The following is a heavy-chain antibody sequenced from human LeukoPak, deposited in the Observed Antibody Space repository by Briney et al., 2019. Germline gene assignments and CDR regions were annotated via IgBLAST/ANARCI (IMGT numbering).Heavy chain of an antibody. J-gene: IGHJ4*02. CDR3: ATHGTLHGAGIY. V-gene: IGHV3-23*01. D-gene: IGHD1-14*01. Sequence: GCLRLSCAASGFTFSSYAMSWVRQAPGKGLEWVSSIIASVGITYYADSVKGRFTISRDNSKNTRHLQINSLRGEDTAVYYCATHGTLHGAGIYWGQGTLVTVSS. CDR2: IIASVGIT. CDR1: GFTFSSYA.